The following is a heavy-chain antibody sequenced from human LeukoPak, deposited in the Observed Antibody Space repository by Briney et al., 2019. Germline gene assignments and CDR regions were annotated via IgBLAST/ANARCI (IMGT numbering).Heavy chain of an antibody. J-gene: IGHJ4*02. V-gene: IGHV4-39*01. Sequence: SETLSLTCTVSGGSISSSSYYWGWIRQPPGKGLEWIGSIYYSGSTYYNPSLKSRVTISVDTSKNQFSLKLSSVTAADTAVYYCARQSEGFDSWGQGTLVTVSS. CDR1: GGSISSSSYY. CDR2: IYYSGST. CDR3: ARQSEGFDS.